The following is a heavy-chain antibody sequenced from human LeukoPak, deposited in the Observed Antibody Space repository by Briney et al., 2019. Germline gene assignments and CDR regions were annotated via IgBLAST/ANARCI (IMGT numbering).Heavy chain of an antibody. J-gene: IGHJ4*02. CDR3: ARVLVVVPLGPFDS. Sequence: GGSLRLSCAASGFTFSSYAMHWVRQAPGKGLEWVAVISYDGSNKYYADSVKGRFTISRDHAKNSVFLQMNSLRAEDTAVYFCARVLVVVPLGPFDSWGQGTLVTVYS. CDR2: ISYDGSNK. V-gene: IGHV3-30-3*01. D-gene: IGHD2-2*01. CDR1: GFTFSSYA.